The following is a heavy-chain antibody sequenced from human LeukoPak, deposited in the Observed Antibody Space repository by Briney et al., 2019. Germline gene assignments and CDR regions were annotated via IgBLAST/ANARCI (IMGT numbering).Heavy chain of an antibody. J-gene: IGHJ4*02. D-gene: IGHD2-15*01. V-gene: IGHV1-2*02. CDR1: GYTFTGYY. Sequence: GASVKVSCKASGYTFTGYYMHWVRQAPGQGLEWMGWINPNSGGTNYAQKFQGRVTMTRDTSISTAYMELSRLRSDDTAVYYCARDPHYCSGGSCYSGLVWLPFEYWGQGTLVTVSS. CDR3: ARDPHYCSGGSCYSGLVWLPFEY. CDR2: INPNSGGT.